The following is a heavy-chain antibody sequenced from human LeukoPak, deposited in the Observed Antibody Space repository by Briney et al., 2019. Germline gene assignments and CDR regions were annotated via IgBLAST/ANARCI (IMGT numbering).Heavy chain of an antibody. CDR3: ARAYDFWCGYCDY. Sequence: GGSLRLSCAASGFTFTSYWMSWVRQPPGKGLECVANIKQDGSEKYYVDSVKGRFTISRDNAKNSLYLQMNSLRAEDTAVYYCARAYDFWCGYCDYWGQGTLVTVSS. J-gene: IGHJ4*02. D-gene: IGHD3-3*01. CDR2: IKQDGSEK. CDR1: GFTFTSYW. V-gene: IGHV3-7*04.